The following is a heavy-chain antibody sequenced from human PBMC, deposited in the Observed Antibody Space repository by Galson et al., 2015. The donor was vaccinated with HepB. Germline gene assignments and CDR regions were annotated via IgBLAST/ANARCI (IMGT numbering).Heavy chain of an antibody. CDR3: AKLGVEMATDYFDF. CDR2: ISGSGGRT. CDR1: GFTFSSYA. V-gene: IGHV3-23*01. J-gene: IGHJ4*02. Sequence: SLRLSCAASGFTFSSYAMAWVRQAPGKGLEWVSTISGSGGRTYYADSVKGRFTISRDNSKNTLYLQMNSLRAEDTAVYYCAKLGVEMATDYFDFWGQGTLVPVSS. D-gene: IGHD5-24*01.